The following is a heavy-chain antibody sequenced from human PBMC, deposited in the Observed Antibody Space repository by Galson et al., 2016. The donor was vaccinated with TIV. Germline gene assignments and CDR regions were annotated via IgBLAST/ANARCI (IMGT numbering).Heavy chain of an antibody. Sequence: CAISGDSVSSISAAWNWIRQSPSRGLEWLGRTYYRSEWYNDYAVSVKSRMTINPDTSKNQFSLQLRSVTPEDTGVYYCTRGIQEWLPPHYYDYMDVWGKGTTVTVSS. D-gene: IGHD3-3*01. J-gene: IGHJ6*03. CDR3: TRGIQEWLPPHYYDYMDV. CDR1: GDSVSSISAA. CDR2: TYYRSEWYN. V-gene: IGHV6-1*01.